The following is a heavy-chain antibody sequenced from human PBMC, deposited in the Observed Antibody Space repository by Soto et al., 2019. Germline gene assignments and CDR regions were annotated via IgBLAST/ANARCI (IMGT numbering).Heavy chain of an antibody. CDR3: ATVRWELHDAFDI. J-gene: IGHJ3*02. Sequence: QVQLQESGPGLVKPSQTLSLTCTVSGGSISTGGYYWSWIRQHPGRGLEWIGYIYHSGMTFSNPSLQSRVAISIDTSKNKFSWKRSSVAAADTAVYYCATVRWELHDAFDIWGQGTMVSVSS. V-gene: IGHV4-31*03. CDR2: IYHSGMT. D-gene: IGHD1-26*01. CDR1: GGSISTGGYY.